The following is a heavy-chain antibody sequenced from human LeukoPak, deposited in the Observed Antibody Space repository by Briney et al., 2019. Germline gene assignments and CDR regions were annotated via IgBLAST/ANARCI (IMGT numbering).Heavy chain of an antibody. Sequence: SQTLSLTCSVSGGSVSGSNYYWAWIRQPPEKGLEWIGTIYYSGSTYYNVSLKSRVTISVDTSKNQFSLNLSSVTAADTAVYYCARLRSPGDFDYWGQGTLVTVSS. D-gene: IGHD1-26*01. V-gene: IGHV4-39*07. CDR1: GGSVSGSNYY. CDR3: ARLRSPGDFDY. J-gene: IGHJ4*02. CDR2: IYYSGST.